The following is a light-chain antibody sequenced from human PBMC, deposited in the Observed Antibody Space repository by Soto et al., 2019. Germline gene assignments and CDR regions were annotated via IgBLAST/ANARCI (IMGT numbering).Light chain of an antibody. Sequence: DIQLTQSPSSLSASVGDRVSITCRASQTISTHLNWYHQKPGKVPKLLIYAASTLESGVPSRFSGSGSGRDFTLTISSLQPEDFATYSCQQSYSTPFTFGQGTKVDIE. CDR3: QQSYSTPFT. CDR1: QTISTH. CDR2: AAS. V-gene: IGKV1-39*01. J-gene: IGKJ2*01.